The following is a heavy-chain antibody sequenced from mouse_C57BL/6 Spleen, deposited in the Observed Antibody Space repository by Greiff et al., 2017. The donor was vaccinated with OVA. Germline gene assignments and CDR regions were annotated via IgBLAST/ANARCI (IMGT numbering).Heavy chain of an antibody. CDR1: GFTFSDYG. V-gene: IGHV5-17*01. CDR3: ARLDYYAMDY. CDR2: ISSGSSTI. J-gene: IGHJ4*01. Sequence: EVKVVESGGGLVKPGGSLKLSCAASGFTFSDYGMHWVRQAPEKGLEWVAYISSGSSTIYYADTVKGRFTISRDNAKNTLFLQMTSLRSEDTAMYSCARLDYYAMDYWGQGTSVTVSS.